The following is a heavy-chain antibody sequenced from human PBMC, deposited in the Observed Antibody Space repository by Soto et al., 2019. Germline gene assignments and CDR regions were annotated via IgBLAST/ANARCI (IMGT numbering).Heavy chain of an antibody. D-gene: IGHD5-18*01. CDR3: ACIFSGGYGYGFYYYGMDV. Sequence: SKTLSLTCTVSGGSISSSSYYWGWIRQPPGKGLEWIGSIYYSGSTYYNPSLKSRVTISVDTSKNQFSLKLSSVTAADTAVYYCACIFSGGYGYGFYYYGMDVWGQGTTVTVSS. CDR2: IYYSGST. CDR1: GGSISSSSYY. J-gene: IGHJ6*02. V-gene: IGHV4-39*01.